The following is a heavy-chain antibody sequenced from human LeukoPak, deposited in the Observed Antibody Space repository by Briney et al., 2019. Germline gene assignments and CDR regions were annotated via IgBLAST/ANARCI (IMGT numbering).Heavy chain of an antibody. Sequence: GGSLRLSCAASGFTFSSYAMSWVRQAPGKGLEWVSAISGSDGSTYYADSVKGRFTISRDNSKNTLYLQMNSLRAEDTAVYYCAKDTGRITIFGVVTDAFDIWGQGTMVTVSS. CDR3: AKDTGRITIFGVVTDAFDI. V-gene: IGHV3-23*01. CDR2: ISGSDGST. D-gene: IGHD3-3*01. CDR1: GFTFSSYA. J-gene: IGHJ3*02.